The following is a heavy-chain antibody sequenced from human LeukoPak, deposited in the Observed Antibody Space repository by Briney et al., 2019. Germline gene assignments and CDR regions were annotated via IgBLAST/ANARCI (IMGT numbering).Heavy chain of an antibody. V-gene: IGHV4-59*01. J-gene: IGHJ5*02. Sequence: PSETLSLTCTVSGGSISSYYWSWIRQPPGKGLEWIGYVYYSGSTNYNPSLKSRVTISVDTSKNQFSLKLSSVTAADTAVYYCARGYYDFWSGHPHWFDPWGQGTLVTVSS. CDR3: ARGYYDFWSGHPHWFDP. D-gene: IGHD3-3*01. CDR2: VYYSGST. CDR1: GGSISSYY.